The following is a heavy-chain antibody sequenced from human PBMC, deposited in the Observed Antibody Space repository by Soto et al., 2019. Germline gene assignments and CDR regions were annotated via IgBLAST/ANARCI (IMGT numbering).Heavy chain of an antibody. Sequence: ASVKVSCKASGYTFTSYDINWGRQATGQGLEWMGWMNPNSGNTGYAQKFQGRVTMTRNTSISTAYMELSSLRSEDTAVYYCASVVASWSCVLILLYMAVSAKGTTVPVSS. CDR3: ASVVASWSCVLILLYMAV. CDR1: GYTFTSYD. D-gene: IGHD2-8*01. V-gene: IGHV1-8*01. CDR2: MNPNSGNT. J-gene: IGHJ6*03.